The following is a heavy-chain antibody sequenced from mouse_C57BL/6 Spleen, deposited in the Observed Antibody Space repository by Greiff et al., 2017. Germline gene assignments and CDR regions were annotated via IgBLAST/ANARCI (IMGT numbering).Heavy chain of an antibody. Sequence: EVQLQQSGAELVRPGASVKLSCTASGFNIKDDYMHWVKQRPEQGLEWIGWMDPENGDTEYASKFQGKATITADTSSNTAYLQLSSLTSEDTAVYYCTTRIYYDYFDYWGQGTTLTVSS. J-gene: IGHJ2*01. CDR3: TTRIYYDYFDY. CDR2: MDPENGDT. V-gene: IGHV14-4*01. D-gene: IGHD2-4*01. CDR1: GFNIKDDY.